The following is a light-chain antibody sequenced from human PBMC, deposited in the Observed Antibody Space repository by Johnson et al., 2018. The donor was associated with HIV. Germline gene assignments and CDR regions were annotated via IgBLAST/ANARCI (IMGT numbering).Light chain of an antibody. J-gene: IGLJ1*01. CDR3: GTWDSSLSSYV. V-gene: IGLV1-51*01. CDR2: DNN. Sequence: QSVLTQPPSVSAAPGQKVTISCSGSSSNIGNNYVSWYQQLPGTAPKLLIYDNNKRTSGIPDRFSGSKPGTSATLGITGLQTGDEADYYCGTWDSSLSSYVFGTGTKVTVL. CDR1: SSNIGNNY.